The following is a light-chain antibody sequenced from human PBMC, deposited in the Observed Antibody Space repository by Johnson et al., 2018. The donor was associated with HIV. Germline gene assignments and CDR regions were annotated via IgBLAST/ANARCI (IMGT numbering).Light chain of an antibody. J-gene: IGLJ1*01. CDR3: GTWDSSLRNGF. V-gene: IGLV1-51*02. Sequence: QSVLTQPPSVSAAPGQKVTISCSGSSSNIGNNYVSWYQQVPGTAPKLLIYENNKRPSGIPDRFSGSKSGPSATLGIAGLQTGDEADYYCGTWDSSLRNGFFGTGTKVTVL. CDR2: ENN. CDR1: SSNIGNNY.